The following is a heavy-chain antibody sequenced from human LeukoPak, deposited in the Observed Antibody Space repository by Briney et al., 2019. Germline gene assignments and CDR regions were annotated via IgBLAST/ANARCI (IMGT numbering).Heavy chain of an antibody. CDR1: GGTFSSYA. V-gene: IGHV1-69*05. D-gene: IGHD1-1*01. J-gene: IGHJ6*03. CDR3: ARQRDYYYYMDV. Sequence: SVKVSCKASGGTFSSYAISWVRQAPGQGLEWMGGIIPIFGTANYAQKYQGRVTITTDESTSTAYMELSSLRSEDTAVYYCARQRDYYYYMDVWGKGTTVTVSS. CDR2: IIPIFGTA.